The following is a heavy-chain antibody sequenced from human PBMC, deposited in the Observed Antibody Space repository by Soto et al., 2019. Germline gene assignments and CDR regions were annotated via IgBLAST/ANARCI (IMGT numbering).Heavy chain of an antibody. Sequence: GASVKVSCKASGYTFTIYAMHWLRGAPGQRLEWMGWINAGNGNTKYSQKFQGRVTITRDTSASTAYMELSSLRSEDTAVYYCARAYGIAAAGTCYWGQGTLVTLSS. V-gene: IGHV1-3*01. J-gene: IGHJ4*02. CDR2: INAGNGNT. D-gene: IGHD6-13*01. CDR3: ARAYGIAAAGTCY. CDR1: GYTFTIYA.